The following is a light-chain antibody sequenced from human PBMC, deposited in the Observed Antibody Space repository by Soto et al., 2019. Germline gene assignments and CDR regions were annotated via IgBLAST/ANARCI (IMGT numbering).Light chain of an antibody. CDR3: CSYAGSSTYYV. CDR1: SSDVGSYNL. CDR2: EGS. Sequence: QSVLTPPASVSGSPGHSITISCPGTSSDVGSYNLVSWYQQHPGKAPKLMIYEGSKRPSGVSNRFSGSKSGNTASLTISGLQAEDEADYYCCSYAGSSTYYVFGTGTKVTVL. V-gene: IGLV2-23*01. J-gene: IGLJ1*01.